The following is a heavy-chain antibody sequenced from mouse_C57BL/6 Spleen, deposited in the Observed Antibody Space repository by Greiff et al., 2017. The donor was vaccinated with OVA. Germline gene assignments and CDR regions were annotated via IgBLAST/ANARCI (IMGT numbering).Heavy chain of an antibody. J-gene: IGHJ4*01. CDR3: ARGAISYYYAMDY. CDR1: GYTFTSYW. CDR2: IHPNSGST. Sequence: QVQLQQPGAELVKPGASVKLSCKASGYTFTSYWMHWVKQRPGQGLEWIGMIHPNSGSTNYNEKFKSKATLTVDKSSSTAYMQLSSLTSEDSAVYYCARGAISYYYAMDYWGQGTSVTVSS. V-gene: IGHV1-64*01.